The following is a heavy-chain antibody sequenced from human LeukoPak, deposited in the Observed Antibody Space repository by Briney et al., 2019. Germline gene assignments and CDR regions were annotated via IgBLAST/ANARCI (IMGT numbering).Heavy chain of an antibody. Sequence: GESLKISCKGSGYSFTSYWIGWVRQMPGKGLEWMGIIYPGDSDTRYSPSFQGQVTISADKSISTAYLQWSSLKASDTAMYYCAKCGRARDGYHSFDYWGQGTLVTVSS. V-gene: IGHV5-51*01. CDR2: IYPGDSDT. CDR1: GYSFTSYW. CDR3: AKCGRARDGYHSFDY. J-gene: IGHJ4*02. D-gene: IGHD5-24*01.